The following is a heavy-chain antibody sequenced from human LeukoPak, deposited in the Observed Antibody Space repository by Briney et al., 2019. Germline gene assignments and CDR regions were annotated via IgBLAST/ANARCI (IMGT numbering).Heavy chain of an antibody. V-gene: IGHV1-69*13. CDR2: IIPIFGTA. Sequence: ASVKVSCKASGGTFISYTISWVRQAPGQGLEWMGGIIPIFGTANYAQKFQGRVTITADESTSTAYMELGSLRSEDTAVYYCARVAGFYYYYGMDVWGKGTTVTVSS. CDR1: GGTFISYT. CDR3: ARVAGFYYYYGMDV. J-gene: IGHJ6*04.